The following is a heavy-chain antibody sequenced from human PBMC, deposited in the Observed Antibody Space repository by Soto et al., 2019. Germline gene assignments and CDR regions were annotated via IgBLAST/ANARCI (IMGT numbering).Heavy chain of an antibody. J-gene: IGHJ6*02. CDR2: INHSGST. CDR1: GGSFSGYY. CDR3: ARLRNWGSSWYPGGGYYYYGMDV. Sequence: NPSETLSLTCAVYGGSFSGYYWSWIRQPPGKGLEWIGEINHSGSTNYNPSLKSRVTISVDTSKNQFSLKLSSVTAADTAVYYCARLRNWGSSWYPGGGYYYYGMDVWGQGTTVTVSS. D-gene: IGHD6-13*01. V-gene: IGHV4-34*01.